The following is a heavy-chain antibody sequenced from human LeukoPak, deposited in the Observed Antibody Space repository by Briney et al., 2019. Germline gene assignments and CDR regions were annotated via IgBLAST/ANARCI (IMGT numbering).Heavy chain of an antibody. CDR1: GFTFSSYA. Sequence: GGSLRLSCAASGFTFSSYAMSWVRQAPGKGLEWVSAISGSGGSTYYADSVKGRFTISRDNSKNTLYLQMNSLRAEDTDVYYCAKVEKRLRYFDSFGPYYFDYWGQGTLVTVSS. V-gene: IGHV3-23*01. J-gene: IGHJ4*02. CDR3: AKVEKRLRYFDSFGPYYFDY. CDR2: ISGSGGST. D-gene: IGHD3-9*01.